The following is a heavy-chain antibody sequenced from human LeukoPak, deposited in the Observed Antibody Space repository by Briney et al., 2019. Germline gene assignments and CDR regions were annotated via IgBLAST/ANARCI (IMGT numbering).Heavy chain of an antibody. D-gene: IGHD1-26*01. CDR3: AREEGGAGLYGFDI. J-gene: IGHJ3*02. CDR1: GFTFSSYS. V-gene: IGHV3-21*01. CDR2: ISSSSDYI. Sequence: NPGGSLRLSCAASGFTFSSYSMNWVRQAPGRGLEWVSSISSSSDYIYYADSLKGRFTISRDNAKNSLYLQMNSLRAEDTAVYYCAREEGGAGLYGFDIWGQGTMVTVSS.